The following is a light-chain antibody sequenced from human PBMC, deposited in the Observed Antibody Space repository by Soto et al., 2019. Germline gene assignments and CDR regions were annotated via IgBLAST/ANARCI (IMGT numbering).Light chain of an antibody. CDR3: FSSAGSYTYV. Sequence: QSELTQPRSVSGSPGQSVTISCTGTSSDVGVYNNYVSWYQHHPGKAPKLMIYDVSKRPSGVPDRFSGSKSGNTASLTISGLQAEDEADYYCFSSAGSYTYVFATGTKVTVL. CDR2: DVS. V-gene: IGLV2-11*01. CDR1: SSDVGVYNNY. J-gene: IGLJ1*01.